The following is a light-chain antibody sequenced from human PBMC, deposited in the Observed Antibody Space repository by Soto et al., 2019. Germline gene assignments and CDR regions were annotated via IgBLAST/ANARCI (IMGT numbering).Light chain of an antibody. CDR2: EVS. Sequence: QSALTQPASVSGSPGQSITISCTGTSSDVGGYNYVSWYQQHPGIAPKLMISEVSNRPSGVSNRFSGSKSGNTASLTISGLQAEDEADYYCSSYTSSGTLVFGGGTKLTVL. J-gene: IGLJ2*01. CDR3: SSYTSSGTLV. V-gene: IGLV2-14*01. CDR1: SSDVGGYNY.